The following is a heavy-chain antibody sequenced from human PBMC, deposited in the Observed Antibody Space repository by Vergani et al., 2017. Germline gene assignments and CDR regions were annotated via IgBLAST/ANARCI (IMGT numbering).Heavy chain of an antibody. Sequence: QVQLLQSGAEVKKPGSSVKVSCKASGGTFSSYAISWVRQAPGQGLEWMGGIIPIFGTANYAQEFQGRVTITADESTSTAYMELSSLRSEDTAVYYCARGEYSSPFYYDYMDVWSKGTTVTVSS. CDR3: ARGEYSSPFYYDYMDV. J-gene: IGHJ6*03. CDR1: GGTFSSYA. CDR2: IIPIFGTA. V-gene: IGHV1-69*01. D-gene: IGHD6-6*01.